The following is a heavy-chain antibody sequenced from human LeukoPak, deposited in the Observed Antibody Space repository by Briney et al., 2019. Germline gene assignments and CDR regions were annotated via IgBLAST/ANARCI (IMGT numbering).Heavy chain of an antibody. V-gene: IGHV3-64*01. CDR2: IISNGGST. Sequence: GGSLRLSCAASGFTFSSYVMYWVRQAPGKGLEYVSSIISNGGSTYYANSVKGRFTISRDNSKNTLYLQMGSLRAEDMAVYYCARGGQSKYDSSGYLNYFDYWGQGTLVTVSS. J-gene: IGHJ4*02. D-gene: IGHD3-22*01. CDR1: GFTFSSYV. CDR3: ARGGQSKYDSSGYLNYFDY.